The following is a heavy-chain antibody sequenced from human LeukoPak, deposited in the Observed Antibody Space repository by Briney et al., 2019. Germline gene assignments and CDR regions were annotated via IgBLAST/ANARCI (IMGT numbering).Heavy chain of an antibody. CDR3: AKGSRGYSYGYPNYYYYYMDV. Sequence: GGSLRLSCAASGFTFDDYTMHWVRQAPGKGLEWVSLISWDGGSTYYADSVKGRFTISRDNSKNSLYLQMNSLRTEGTALYYCAKGSRGYSYGYPNYYYYYMDVWGKGTTVTVSS. D-gene: IGHD5-18*01. CDR2: ISWDGGST. V-gene: IGHV3-43*01. J-gene: IGHJ6*03. CDR1: GFTFDDYT.